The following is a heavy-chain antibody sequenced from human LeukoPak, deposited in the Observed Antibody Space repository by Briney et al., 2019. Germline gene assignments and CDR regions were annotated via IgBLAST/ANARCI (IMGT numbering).Heavy chain of an antibody. CDR2: IYYSGSA. J-gene: IGHJ4*02. D-gene: IGHD3-10*01. V-gene: IGHV4-59*01. CDR3: ARSYGSGNYFDY. Sequence: SETLSLTCTVSGGSISGYYWSWIRQPPGKGLEWIGYIYYSGSANYNPSLKSRVTISVDTSKNQFSLKLSSVTAADTAVYYCARSYGSGNYFDYWGQGTLVTVSS. CDR1: GGSISGYY.